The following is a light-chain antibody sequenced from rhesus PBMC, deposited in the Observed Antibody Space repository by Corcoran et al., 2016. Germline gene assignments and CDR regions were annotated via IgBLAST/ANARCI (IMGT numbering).Light chain of an antibody. Sequence: SYDLTQPPSVSVSPGQTANITCGRDTFGTEVVNWHQQRPPEAPVLVISYDDQRPSGIPERFSGAKSGDTATLTISGVEAGAEADYYCQVCDTTGDVFGSGTKLTVL. J-gene: IGLJ6*01. V-gene: IGLV3-44*01. CDR2: YDD. CDR1: TFGTEV. CDR3: QVCDTTGDV.